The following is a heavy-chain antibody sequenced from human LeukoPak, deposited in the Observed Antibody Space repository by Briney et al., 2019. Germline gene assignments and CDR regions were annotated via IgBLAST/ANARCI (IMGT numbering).Heavy chain of an antibody. J-gene: IGHJ3*02. CDR1: GYSFTSYW. CDR2: IYPGDSHP. D-gene: IGHD3-22*01. CDR3: ARRVNYYDSSGYYYQGAFDI. V-gene: IGHV5-51*01. Sequence: GESLKISCKGSGYSFTSYWIGWVRRMPGKGLEWMGIIYPGDSHPRHSPSFQGHVTISADKSVTTAYLQWSSLKASDTAIYYCARRVNYYDSSGYYYQGAFDIWGQGTMVTVSS.